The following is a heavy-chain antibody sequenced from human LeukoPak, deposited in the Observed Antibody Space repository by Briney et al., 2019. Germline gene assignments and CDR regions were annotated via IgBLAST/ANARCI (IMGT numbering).Heavy chain of an antibody. D-gene: IGHD3-22*01. CDR1: GFTFSSYS. CDR2: ISSSSSYI. J-gene: IGHJ4*02. CDR3: ASSDYYDSSGYVY. Sequence: GGSLRLSCAASGFTFSSYSMNWVRRAPGKGLEWVSSISSSSSYIYYADSVKGRFTISRDNAKNSLYLQMNSLRAEDTAVYYCASSDYYDSSGYVYWGQGTLVTVSS. V-gene: IGHV3-21*01.